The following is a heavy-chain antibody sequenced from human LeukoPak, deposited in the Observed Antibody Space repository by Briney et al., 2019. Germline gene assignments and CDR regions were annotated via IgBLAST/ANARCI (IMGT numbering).Heavy chain of an antibody. CDR2: IYYSGST. D-gene: IGHD3-9*01. CDR1: GGSISSGDYY. CDR3: AREPPYYDILTGYYKGNYFDY. Sequence: PSETLSLTCTVSGGSISSGDYYWSWIRQPPGKGLEWIGYIYYSGSTYYNPSLKSRATISVDTSKNQFSLKLSSVTAADTAVYYCAREPPYYDILTGYYKGNYFDYWGQGTLVTVSS. V-gene: IGHV4-30-4*01. J-gene: IGHJ4*02.